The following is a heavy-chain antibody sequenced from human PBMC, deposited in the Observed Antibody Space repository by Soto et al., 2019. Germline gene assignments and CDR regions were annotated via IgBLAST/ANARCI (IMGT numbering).Heavy chain of an antibody. V-gene: IGHV2-5*02. J-gene: IGHJ4*02. Sequence: QITLKESGPTLVKPTQTLTLTCTFSGFSLSSTRVAVGWIRQPPGKALEWLALIYWDDDKRYSPFLKSRLTITQGTPKDHVVLTMTNMDPVDTATYYCAHSVVAGLGYYLDYWGQGTLVTVSS. D-gene: IGHD6-19*01. CDR3: AHSVVAGLGYYLDY. CDR2: IYWDDDK. CDR1: GFSLSSTRVA.